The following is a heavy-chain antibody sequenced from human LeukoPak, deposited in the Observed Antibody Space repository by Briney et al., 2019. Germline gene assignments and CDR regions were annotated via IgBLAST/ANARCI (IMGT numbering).Heavy chain of an antibody. D-gene: IGHD6-19*01. CDR1: GFTFSGSA. V-gene: IGHV3-73*01. J-gene: IGHJ4*02. Sequence: GGSLRLSCAASGFTFSGSAMHWVRQASGKGLEWVGRIRSKANSYATAYAASVKGRFTISRDDSKNTAYLQMNSLRTEDTAVYHCTSLAVAGTTFDYWGQVTLVTVSS. CDR3: TSLAVAGTTFDY. CDR2: IRSKANSYAT.